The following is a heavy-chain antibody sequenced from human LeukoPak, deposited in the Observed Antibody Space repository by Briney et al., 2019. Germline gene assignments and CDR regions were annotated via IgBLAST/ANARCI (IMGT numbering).Heavy chain of an antibody. D-gene: IGHD4-11*01. CDR2: ISGSGGST. J-gene: IGHJ4*02. CDR3: AKSTQKYSNYPAYFDY. V-gene: IGHV3-23*01. Sequence: GGSLRLSCAASGFTFSRYAMSWVRQAPGKGLEWVSAISGSGGSTYYADSVKGRFTISRDNSKNTLYLQMNSLRAEDTAVYYCAKSTQKYSNYPAYFDYWGQGTLVTVSS. CDR1: GFTFSRYA.